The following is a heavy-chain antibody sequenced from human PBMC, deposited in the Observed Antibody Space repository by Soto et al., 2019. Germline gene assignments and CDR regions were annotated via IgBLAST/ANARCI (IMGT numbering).Heavy chain of an antibody. J-gene: IGHJ5*02. CDR2: ISSSSTTK. D-gene: IGHD2-15*01. CDR1: GFTVSSYS. CDR3: ARDGCSGSNGVIWFAP. Sequence: EVQLVESGGGLVQPGGSLRLSCAASGFTVSSYSMNWVRQAPGKGLEWVSDISSSSTTKYYADSVKGRFTISRDNAKNSLSLQMNSLRAEDTAVYYCARDGCSGSNGVIWFAPWGEGTLVTVAS. V-gene: IGHV3-48*01.